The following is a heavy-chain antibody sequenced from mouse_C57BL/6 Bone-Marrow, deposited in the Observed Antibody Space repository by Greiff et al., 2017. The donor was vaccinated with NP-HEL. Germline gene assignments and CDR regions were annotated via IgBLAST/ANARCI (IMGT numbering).Heavy chain of an antibody. Sequence: VQLQQPGAELVKPGASVKLSCKASGYTFTSYWMQWVKQRPGQGLEWIGEIDPSDSYTNYNQKFKGKATLTVDTSSSTAYMQLSSLTSEDSAVYYCARWGLLRRAMDYWGQGTSVTVSS. CDR2: IDPSDSYT. J-gene: IGHJ4*01. D-gene: IGHD1-1*01. CDR3: ARWGLLRRAMDY. CDR1: GYTFTSYW. V-gene: IGHV1-50*01.